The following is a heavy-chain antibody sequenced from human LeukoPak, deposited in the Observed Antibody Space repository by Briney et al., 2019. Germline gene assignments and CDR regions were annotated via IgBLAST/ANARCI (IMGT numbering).Heavy chain of an antibody. J-gene: IGHJ6*02. Sequence: SVKVSCKASGGTFSSYAISWVRQAPGQGLEWMGRIIPIFGIANYAQKFQGRVTITADKSTSTAYMELSSLRSEDTAVYYCARDDLDCGGDCLTIPYGMDVWGQGTTVTVSS. CDR3: ARDDLDCGGDCLTIPYGMDV. CDR1: GGTFSSYA. V-gene: IGHV1-69*04. D-gene: IGHD2-21*02. CDR2: IIPIFGIA.